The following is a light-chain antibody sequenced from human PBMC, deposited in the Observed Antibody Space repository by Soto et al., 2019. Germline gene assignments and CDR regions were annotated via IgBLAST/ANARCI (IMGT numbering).Light chain of an antibody. CDR3: QQYGNSRWT. J-gene: IGKJ1*01. V-gene: IGKV3-20*01. Sequence: EIVLTQSPDTLSLSPGERATLSCWASQSVSSSYLAWYQQTPGQAPRLLIYGTSNRATGIPDRFSGSGSGTDFTLTLSRLEPEDFAVYYCQQYGNSRWTFGQGTKVEIK. CDR2: GTS. CDR1: QSVSSSY.